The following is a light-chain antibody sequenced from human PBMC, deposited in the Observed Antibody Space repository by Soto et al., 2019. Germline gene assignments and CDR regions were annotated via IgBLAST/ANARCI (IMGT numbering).Light chain of an antibody. CDR2: DAS. J-gene: IGKJ4*01. V-gene: IGKV1-13*02. CDR1: QGISSA. CDR3: KQLRSYLLT. Sequence: AIQLTQSPSSLSASVGDRVTIACRASQGISSALAWYQQKPGKAPKLLIYDASTLESGVPSRFGGGGFGKVFTLTISSLHPEDFEIYYCKQLRSYLLTFGGGPKVDIK.